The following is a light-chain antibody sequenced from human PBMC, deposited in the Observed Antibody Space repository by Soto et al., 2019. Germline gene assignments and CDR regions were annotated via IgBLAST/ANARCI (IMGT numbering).Light chain of an antibody. CDR1: QRVSSH. V-gene: IGKV3-15*01. CDR2: AAS. Sequence: ETVMTQSPVTLSVSPGDTATLSCRASQRVSSHVAWYQQKPGQLPRLLIYAASTRATGIPVRFSGSGSETAFTLTIRSLQSEDFALYYCHQYNNWPWTCGQGTKVEIK. J-gene: IGKJ1*01. CDR3: HQYNNWPWT.